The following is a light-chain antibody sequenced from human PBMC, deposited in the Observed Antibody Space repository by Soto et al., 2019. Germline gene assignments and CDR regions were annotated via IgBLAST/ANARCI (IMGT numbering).Light chain of an antibody. Sequence: EIVLTQSPATLSLSPGERATLSCRASQSISTYLAWYQQKPGQAPRLLIYNAFHRATGIPDRFSGSGSGTDFTLTISSLEPEDFAVYYCQQRSNWPPYTFGQGTKLEI. CDR1: QSISTY. CDR2: NAF. J-gene: IGKJ2*01. CDR3: QQRSNWPPYT. V-gene: IGKV3-11*01.